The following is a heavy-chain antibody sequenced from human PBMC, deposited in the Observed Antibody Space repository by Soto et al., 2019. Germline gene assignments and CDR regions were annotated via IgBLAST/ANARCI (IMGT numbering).Heavy chain of an antibody. Sequence: PSETLSLTCIVSGESISGTIYYWGWIRQPPGKGLEWIGSIHYRGSTYYNPSLKSRVTISVDTSKNHFSLKLTSVTAADTAVYYCARPGGSGWFYFDSWGQGSQVTVSS. CDR2: IHYRGST. D-gene: IGHD6-13*01. CDR1: GESISGTIYY. J-gene: IGHJ4*02. CDR3: ARPGGSGWFYFDS. V-gene: IGHV4-39*02.